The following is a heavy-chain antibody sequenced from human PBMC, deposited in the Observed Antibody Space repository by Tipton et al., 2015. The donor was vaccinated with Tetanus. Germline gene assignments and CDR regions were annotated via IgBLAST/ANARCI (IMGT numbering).Heavy chain of an antibody. J-gene: IGHJ5*02. CDR2: ISNRGNS. Sequence: TLSLTCTVSDGSINTGDFLWTWIRQHPRTGLEWIGYISNRGNSYSNPSLKGRVSLSVGKSASQFSLRLTSVTSADSAVYYCAAESARGNNWFDPWGQGVLVNVSS. CDR1: DGSINTGDFL. CDR3: AAESARGNNWFDP. V-gene: IGHV4-31*03.